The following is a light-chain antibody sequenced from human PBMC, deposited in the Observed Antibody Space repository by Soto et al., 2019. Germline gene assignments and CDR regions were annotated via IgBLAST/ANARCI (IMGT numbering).Light chain of an antibody. Sequence: EIVLTQSPGTLSLSPGERGTLSCRASQSVSSNLAWYQHKPGQAPRLLIYGASTRATGIPARFSGSGSGTEFTLTIGSLQSEDLAIYYCQQYNNWHTWTFGQGTKVDIK. V-gene: IGKV3-15*01. CDR3: QQYNNWHTWT. CDR1: QSVSSN. J-gene: IGKJ1*01. CDR2: GAS.